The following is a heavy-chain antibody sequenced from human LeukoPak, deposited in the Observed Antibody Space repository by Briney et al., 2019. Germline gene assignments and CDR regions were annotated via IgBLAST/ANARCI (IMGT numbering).Heavy chain of an antibody. J-gene: IGHJ4*02. CDR2: IYYSGST. CDR1: GGSISSYY. D-gene: IGHD6-13*01. CDR3: ARSPYSSSWYYFDY. V-gene: IGHV4-59*01. Sequence: SETLSLTCTVSGGSISSYYRSWIRQPPGKGLEWIGYIYYSGSTNYNPSLKSRVTISVDTSKNQFSLKLSSVTAADTAVYYCARSPYSSSWYYFDYWGQGTLVTVSS.